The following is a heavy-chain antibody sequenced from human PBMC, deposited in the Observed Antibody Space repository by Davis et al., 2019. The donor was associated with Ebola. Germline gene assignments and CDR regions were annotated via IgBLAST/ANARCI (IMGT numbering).Heavy chain of an antibody. Sequence: KVSCMGSGYSFTSYWIGWVRQMPGKGLEWTGIIYPGDSDTRYSPSFQGQVTISADKSISTAYLQWSSLKASDTAMYYCARFLTYYYGSGNYYEGDGYFDYWGQGTLVTVSS. D-gene: IGHD3-10*01. CDR3: ARFLTYYYGSGNYYEGDGYFDY. CDR2: IYPGDSDT. J-gene: IGHJ4*02. CDR1: GYSFTSYW. V-gene: IGHV5-51*01.